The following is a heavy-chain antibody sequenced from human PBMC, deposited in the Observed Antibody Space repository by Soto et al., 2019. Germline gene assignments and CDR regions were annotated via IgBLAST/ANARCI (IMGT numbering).Heavy chain of an antibody. CDR3: ARHESSGWYYFDY. CDR1: GDSVSRGSYY. CDR2: IYYSGTT. Sequence: SETLSLTCTVSGDSVSRGSYYWNWIRQPPGRGLEWIGYIYYSGTTNYNPSLKSRVTISVDTSKHQFSLKLTSVTAADTAVYYCARHESSGWYYFDYWGQGTLVTVS. J-gene: IGHJ4*02. D-gene: IGHD6-19*01. V-gene: IGHV4-61*01.